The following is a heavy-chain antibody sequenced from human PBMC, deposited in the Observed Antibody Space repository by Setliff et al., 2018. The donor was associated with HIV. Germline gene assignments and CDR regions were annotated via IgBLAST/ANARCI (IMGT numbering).Heavy chain of an antibody. V-gene: IGHV4-61*10. CDR1: GGSISSGSYY. D-gene: IGHD5-12*01. CDR2: IYSSGST. Sequence: TSETLSLTCTVSGGSISSGSYYWSWIRQPAGKGLEWIGHIYSSGSTNYNPSLKSRVTISVDTSKNQFFLKLSSVTAADTAVYYCVRQPLYNDYDWRSYYFDYWGQGSLVTVSS. CDR3: VRQPLYNDYDWRSYYFDY. J-gene: IGHJ4*02.